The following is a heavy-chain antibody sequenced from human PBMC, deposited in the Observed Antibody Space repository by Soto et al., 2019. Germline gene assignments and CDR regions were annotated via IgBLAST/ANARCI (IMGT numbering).Heavy chain of an antibody. D-gene: IGHD1-26*01. CDR3: ARPPYSASYYYFDQ. J-gene: IGHJ4*02. CDR1: GYSFTSYW. CDR2: IYPGDPDT. V-gene: IGHV5-51*01. Sequence: PGESLKISCNASGYSFTSYWIRWVRQKPGKGLEWMGIIYPGDPDTIYSPSFQGQVTISADKSISTAYLQWNSLKASDTAMYYCARPPYSASYYYFDQWGQGTPVTVSS.